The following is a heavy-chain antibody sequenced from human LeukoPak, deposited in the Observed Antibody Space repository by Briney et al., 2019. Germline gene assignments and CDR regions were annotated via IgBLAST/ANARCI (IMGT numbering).Heavy chain of an antibody. D-gene: IGHD5-18*01. J-gene: IGHJ6*03. CDR2: IGYDGSNK. CDR1: GFTFSSYG. V-gene: IGHV3-30*02. Sequence: GGSLRLSCAASGFTFSSYGMHWVRQAPGKGLEWVAFIGYDGSNKYYADSVKGRLTISRDNSKNTLYLQMNSLRAEDTAVYYCAKDRVDGYSYGYDRFYYDYYMDVWVKGTTVTIS. CDR3: AKDRVDGYSYGYDRFYYDYYMDV.